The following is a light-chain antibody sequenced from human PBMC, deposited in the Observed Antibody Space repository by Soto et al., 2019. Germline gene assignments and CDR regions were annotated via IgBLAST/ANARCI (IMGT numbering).Light chain of an antibody. J-gene: IGKJ1*01. CDR1: QSVSSSF. CDR2: GAS. Sequence: EIVLTQSPGSLSLSPGEGATLSCRASQSVSSSFFAWYQQKPGQAPSLLIYGASRRATGVPDRFSGRGSGTDFTLSISRLEPEDFAVCYCQQYESSVTFGQGTKVEIK. CDR3: QQYESSVT. V-gene: IGKV3-20*01.